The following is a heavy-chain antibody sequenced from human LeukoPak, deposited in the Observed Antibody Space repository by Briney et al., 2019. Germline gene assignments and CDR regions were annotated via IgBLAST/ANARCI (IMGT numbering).Heavy chain of an antibody. CDR2: IKSKTDGGTT. CDR1: GFTFSNAW. Sequence: GGSLRLSCAASGFTFSNAWMSWVRQAPGKGLEWVGRIKSKTDGGTTDYAAPVKGRFTISRDDSKNTLYLQMNSLKTEDTAVYYGTTEAAAAGLYYYYGMDVWGQGTTVTVSS. V-gene: IGHV3-15*01. J-gene: IGHJ6*02. CDR3: TTEAAAAGLYYYYGMDV. D-gene: IGHD6-13*01.